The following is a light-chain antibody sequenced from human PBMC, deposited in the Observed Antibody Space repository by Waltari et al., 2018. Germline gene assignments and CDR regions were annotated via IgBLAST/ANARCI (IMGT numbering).Light chain of an antibody. CDR1: QGIRDY. V-gene: IGKV1-39*01. Sequence: DIQMTQSPSSLSASVGDTVTITCRASQGIRDYLSWFQQKPGEAPNLLIFGISNLQSGVPSRVSGRGFRTDFSLTISSLQPEDFATYYCQQTYTFPWTFGQGTRVEI. CDR2: GIS. J-gene: IGKJ1*01. CDR3: QQTYTFPWT.